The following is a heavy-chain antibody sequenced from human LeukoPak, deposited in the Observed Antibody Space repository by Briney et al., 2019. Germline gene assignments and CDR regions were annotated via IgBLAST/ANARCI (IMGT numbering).Heavy chain of an antibody. D-gene: IGHD5-18*01. Sequence: LSLTCAVYGGSFSGYYWSWVRQAPGKGLEWVGFIRSKAYGGTTEYAASVKGRFTISRDDSKSIAYLQMNSLKTEDTAVYYCTRVEIQLWLTDYWGQGTLVTVSS. J-gene: IGHJ4*02. V-gene: IGHV3-49*04. CDR1: GGSFSGYY. CDR2: IRSKAYGGTT. CDR3: TRVEIQLWLTDY.